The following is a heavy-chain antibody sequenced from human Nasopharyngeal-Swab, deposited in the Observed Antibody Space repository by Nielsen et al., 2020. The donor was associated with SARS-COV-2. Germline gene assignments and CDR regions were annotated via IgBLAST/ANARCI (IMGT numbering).Heavy chain of an antibody. V-gene: IGHV3-21*01. D-gene: IGHD3-3*01. CDR1: GFTLNNYN. J-gene: IGHJ3*01. CDR3: ARDGLDYDL. Sequence: GGSLRLSCAASGFTLNNYNFNWVRQAPGKGLEWVSSISSSSSYIYYADSVKGRFTISRDNAKNSLYLQMNSLRAEDTAVYYCARDGLDYDLWGQGTMVTVSS. CDR2: ISSSSSYI.